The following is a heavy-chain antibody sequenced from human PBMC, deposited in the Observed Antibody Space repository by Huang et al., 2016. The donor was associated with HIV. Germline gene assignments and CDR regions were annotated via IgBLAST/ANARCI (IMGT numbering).Heavy chain of an antibody. Sequence: EVQLVESGGGLVKPGGSLRLSCAASGFSLDSYNMYGVSQAPGKGLQVVASISPSSSFIDYADSVKGRFSISRDNAKNSLYLQMNNLRGEDTAVYYCARDRGQQLSPFDSWGQGTLVTVSS. D-gene: IGHD6-13*01. J-gene: IGHJ4*02. CDR3: ARDRGQQLSPFDS. V-gene: IGHV3-21*01. CDR2: ISPSSSFI. CDR1: GFSLDSYN.